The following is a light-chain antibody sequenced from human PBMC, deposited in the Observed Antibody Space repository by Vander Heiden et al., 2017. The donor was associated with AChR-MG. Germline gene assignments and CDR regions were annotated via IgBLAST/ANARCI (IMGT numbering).Light chain of an antibody. J-gene: IGKJ5*01. CDR3: MQALQTPLT. CDR1: QGLLHSNGYNY. CDR2: LGS. Sequence: DIVMTQSPLSLPVTPGETASTPCRSSQGLLHSNGYNYLDWYLQKPGQSPQLLIYLGSNRAAGVPDRISGSGSGTDFTLKISRVEAEDVGVYYCMQALQTPLTFGQGTRLEIK. V-gene: IGKV2-28*01.